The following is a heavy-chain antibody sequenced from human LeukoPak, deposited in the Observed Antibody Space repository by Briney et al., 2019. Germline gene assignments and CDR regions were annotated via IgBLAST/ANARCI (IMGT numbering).Heavy chain of an antibody. V-gene: IGHV3-23*01. CDR1: GFTFSSYA. Sequence: SGGSLRLSCAASGFTFSSYAMSWVRQAPGKGLEWVSAISGSGGSTYYADSVKGRFTISRNNSKNTLYLQMNSLRAEDTAVYYCAKHPHIVVVPAPFFYWGQGTLVTVSS. D-gene: IGHD2-2*01. CDR3: AKHPHIVVVPAPFFY. J-gene: IGHJ4*02. CDR2: ISGSGGST.